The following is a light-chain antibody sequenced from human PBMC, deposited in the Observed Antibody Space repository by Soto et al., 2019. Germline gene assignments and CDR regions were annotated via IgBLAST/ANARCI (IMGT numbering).Light chain of an antibody. Sequence: QSALTQPASVSGSPGQSITISCTGSSSDVGAYNFVSWYKQHPGKVPRLMIFDVSSRPSGVSDRFSGSKSGNTASLTISVLQAEYEGDYYCSSYTSSSTHVFGSGTKVTVL. CDR3: SSYTSSSTHV. CDR1: SSDVGAYNF. CDR2: DVS. V-gene: IGLV2-14*03. J-gene: IGLJ1*01.